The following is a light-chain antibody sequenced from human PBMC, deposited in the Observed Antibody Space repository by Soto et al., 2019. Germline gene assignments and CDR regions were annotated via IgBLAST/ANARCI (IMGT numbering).Light chain of an antibody. Sequence: EMVMTQSPATLSVSPGERATLSCRASQSISSYLAWYQQKPGQAPRLLIYGASTRATGIPARLSGSGFGTEFTLTISSLQSEDFAVYYCQHYNNWPPVYTFGQGTKLEIK. CDR1: QSISSY. CDR2: GAS. J-gene: IGKJ2*01. V-gene: IGKV3D-15*01. CDR3: QHYNNWPPVYT.